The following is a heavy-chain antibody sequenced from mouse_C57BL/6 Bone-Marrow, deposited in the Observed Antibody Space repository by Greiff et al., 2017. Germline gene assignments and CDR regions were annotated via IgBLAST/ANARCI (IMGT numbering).Heavy chain of an antibody. V-gene: IGHV1-15*01. CDR1: GYTFTDYE. CDR3: TRRGDGYDGAWFAY. J-gene: IGHJ3*01. Sequence: QVQLKESGAELVRPGASVTLSCKASGYTFTDYEMHWVKQTPVHGLEWIGAIDPETGGHAYNQKFKGKAILTADKSSSTAYMELRSLTSEDSAVYYCTRRGDGYDGAWFAYWGQGTLVTVSA. D-gene: IGHD2-2*01. CDR2: IDPETGGH.